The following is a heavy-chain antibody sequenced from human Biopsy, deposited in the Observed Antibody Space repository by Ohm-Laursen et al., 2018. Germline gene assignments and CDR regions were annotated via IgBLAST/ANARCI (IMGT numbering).Heavy chain of an antibody. J-gene: IGHJ6*02. CDR3: ARDGAAGYGLDV. Sequence: SLRLSCTASGLTFSSYGMHWVRQAPGKGLEWVAVIWYDGSRQYYADSVKGRFTIPRDNSKNTLYLQMNSLRAEDTAVYYCARDGAAGYGLDVWGQGTTITVSS. CDR2: IWYDGSRQ. D-gene: IGHD6-25*01. CDR1: GLTFSSYG. V-gene: IGHV3-33*01.